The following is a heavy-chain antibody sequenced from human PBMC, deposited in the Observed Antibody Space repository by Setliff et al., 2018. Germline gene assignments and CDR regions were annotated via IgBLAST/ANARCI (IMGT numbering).Heavy chain of an antibody. CDR1: GYSFTSYW. Sequence: PGASLKISCKGSGYSFTSYWIGWVRQMPGKGLEWMGNIYPGDSDTRYSPSFQGQVTISADKSISTAYLQWSSLKASDTAVYYCGILAAAGRGGFDYWGQGTLVTVSS. CDR2: IYPGDSDT. V-gene: IGHV5-51*01. J-gene: IGHJ4*02. D-gene: IGHD6-13*01. CDR3: GILAAAGRGGFDY.